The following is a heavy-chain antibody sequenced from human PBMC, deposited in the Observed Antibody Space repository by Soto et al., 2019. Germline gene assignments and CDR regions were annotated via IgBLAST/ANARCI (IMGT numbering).Heavy chain of an antibody. CDR1: GYTFTSYY. CDR2: INPSGGST. CDR3: ARDGAGIAAVGTHVWFDP. J-gene: IGHJ5*02. V-gene: IGHV1-46*01. D-gene: IGHD6-13*01. Sequence: ASVKVSCKASGYTFTSYYMHWVRQAPGQGLEWMGIINPSGGSTSYAQKFKGRVTMTRDTSTSTVYMELSSLRSEDTAVYYCARDGAGIAAVGTHVWFDPWGQGTLVTVSS.